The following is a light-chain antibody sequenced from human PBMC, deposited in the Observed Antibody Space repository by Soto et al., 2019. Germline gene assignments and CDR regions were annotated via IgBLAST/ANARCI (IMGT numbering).Light chain of an antibody. CDR3: QKDYSAPLE. Sequence: DIQMTQSPSSLSASVGDRVTITCRASQGISNYLAWYQQKPWKVPKPLIYAASTLQSGVPCRFSGSGSGTDFTLTISSLQPVAVANYYCQKDYSAPLEFGHGTKVEIK. CDR1: QGISNY. J-gene: IGKJ1*01. CDR2: AAS. V-gene: IGKV1-27*01.